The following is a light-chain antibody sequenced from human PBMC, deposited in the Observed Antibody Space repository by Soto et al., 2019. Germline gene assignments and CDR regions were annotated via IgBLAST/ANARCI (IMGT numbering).Light chain of an antibody. J-gene: IGKJ2*01. V-gene: IGKV3-20*01. Sequence: EIVLTQSPGTLSLSPGERATLSCRASQSITNNYLAWYQQKPGRAHRLLIYGASSRATGIPDRFSGSGSGTDFTLTIRRLEPEDFAVYYCQQYNSSPYTFGQGTKLEIK. CDR2: GAS. CDR3: QQYNSSPYT. CDR1: QSITNNY.